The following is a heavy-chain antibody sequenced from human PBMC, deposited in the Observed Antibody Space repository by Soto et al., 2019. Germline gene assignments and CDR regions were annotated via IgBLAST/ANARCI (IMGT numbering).Heavy chain of an antibody. J-gene: IGHJ5*02. D-gene: IGHD3-10*01. Sequence: PSETLSLTCTVSGGSISSSSYYWGWIRQPPGKGLEWIGSIYYSGSTYYNPSLKSRVTISVDTSKNQFSLKLSSVTAADTAVYYCARDDKKEDHYITMVRGVIMPNNWFDPWGQGTLVTVSS. CDR2: IYYSGST. CDR1: GGSISSSSYY. V-gene: IGHV4-39*01. CDR3: ARDDKKEDHYITMVRGVIMPNNWFDP.